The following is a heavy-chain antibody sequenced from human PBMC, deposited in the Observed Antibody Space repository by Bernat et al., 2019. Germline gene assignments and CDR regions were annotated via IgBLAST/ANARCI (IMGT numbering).Heavy chain of an antibody. V-gene: IGHV3-23*04. Sequence: EVQLVESGGGLVQPGGSLRLSCAASGFTFTYYAMSWVRQAPGKGLEWVSGISGSGGSTDYADSVKGRFTISRDNSKNTLYLQMNSLRAEDTAVYYCVKGGYCSGGSCYPGYYFDYWGQGTLVTVSS. J-gene: IGHJ4*02. CDR3: VKGGYCSGGSCYPGYYFDY. CDR1: GFTFTYYA. D-gene: IGHD2-15*01. CDR2: ISGSGGST.